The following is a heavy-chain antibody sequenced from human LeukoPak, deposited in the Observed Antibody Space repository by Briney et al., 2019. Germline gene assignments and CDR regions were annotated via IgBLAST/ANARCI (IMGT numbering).Heavy chain of an antibody. D-gene: IGHD4-17*01. CDR2: INPNSGGT. J-gene: IGHJ4*02. V-gene: IGHV1-2*02. CDR1: GYTFPDYY. CDR3: ARKGRIYGDYDY. Sequence: ASVKVSRKASGYTFPDYYIHWVRQAPGQGLEWIGFINPNSGGTHYAQNFQGRVTVTRDTSISTVYLEMIRLRSDDTAVYYCARKGRIYGDYDYWGRGTLVTVSS.